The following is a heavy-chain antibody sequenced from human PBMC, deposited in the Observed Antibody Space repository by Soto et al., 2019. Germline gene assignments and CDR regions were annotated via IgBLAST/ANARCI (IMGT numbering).Heavy chain of an antibody. J-gene: IGHJ4*02. CDR1: GGSISSGDYY. V-gene: IGHV4-30-4*01. Sequence: QVQLQESGPGLVKPSQTLSLTCTVSGGSISSGDYYWSWIRQPPGKGLEWIGYIYYSGSTYYNPSLKSRVTISVDTSKNQFPLKLSSVTAADTAVYYCAREGGAGESGYGYFDYWGQGTLVTVSS. CDR3: AREGGAGESGYGYFDY. D-gene: IGHD5-12*01. CDR2: IYYSGST.